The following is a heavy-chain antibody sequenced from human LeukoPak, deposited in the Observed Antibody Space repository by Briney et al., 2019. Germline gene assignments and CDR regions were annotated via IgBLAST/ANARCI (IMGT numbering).Heavy chain of an antibody. CDR2: IYYSGST. Sequence: SETLSLTCTVSGGSISSSSYYWGWIRQPPGKGPEWIGSIYYSGSTYYNPSLKSRVTISVDTSKNQFSLKLSSVTAADTAVYYCARDRYYDYVWGSYRYTGGPDAFDIWGQGTMVTVSS. J-gene: IGHJ3*02. CDR3: ARDRYYDYVWGSYRYTGGPDAFDI. V-gene: IGHV4-39*07. D-gene: IGHD3-16*02. CDR1: GGSISSSSYY.